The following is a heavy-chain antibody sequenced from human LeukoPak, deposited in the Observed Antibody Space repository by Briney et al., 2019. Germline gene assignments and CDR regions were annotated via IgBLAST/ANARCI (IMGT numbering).Heavy chain of an antibody. CDR1: GXSFTTYW. CDR3: ARHEGSGSYYSY. V-gene: IGHV5-51*01. CDR2: ISPDDSEI. Sequence: PGESLKISCKGSGXSFTTYWIAWVRQMPGRGLEWMGIISPDDSEIRYSPSFRGQVTISADKSTSTAYLQWSRLKASDTAIYYCARHEGSGSYYSYWGQGTLVTVSS. D-gene: IGHD1-26*01. J-gene: IGHJ4*02.